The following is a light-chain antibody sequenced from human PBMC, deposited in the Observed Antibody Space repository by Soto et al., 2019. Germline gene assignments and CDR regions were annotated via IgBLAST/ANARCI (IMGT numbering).Light chain of an antibody. CDR2: KAS. CDR1: QTVYNW. CDR3: QQYDSYPLT. Sequence: DIQMTQSPSSLSASIGDRVTITSRASQTVYNWLAWYQQKPGKAPNLLIYKASTLETGFPSRFSGTGSGTEFTLTITSLQPDDFATYFCQQYDSYPLTFGGGTKVEIK. J-gene: IGKJ4*01. V-gene: IGKV1-5*03.